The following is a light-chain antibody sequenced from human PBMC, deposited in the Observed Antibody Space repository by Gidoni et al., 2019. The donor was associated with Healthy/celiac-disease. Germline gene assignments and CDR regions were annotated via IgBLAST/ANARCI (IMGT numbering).Light chain of an antibody. CDR1: SSNIGSNT. CDR2: SNN. V-gene: IGLV1-44*01. J-gene: IGLJ1*01. Sequence: QSVLTQPPSASGTPGQRVTISCSGSSSNIGSNTVNWYQQLPGTAPKLLIYSNNQRPSGVPDRFPGSKSGTSASLAISGLQSEDEADYYCAAWDDSRYVFGTGTKVTVL. CDR3: AAWDDSRYV.